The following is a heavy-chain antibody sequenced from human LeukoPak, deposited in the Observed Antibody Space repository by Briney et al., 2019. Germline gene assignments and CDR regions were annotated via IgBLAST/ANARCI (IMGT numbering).Heavy chain of an antibody. CDR3: ATILTGDPFDY. D-gene: IGHD7-27*01. CDR2: MNPNSGNT. Sequence: ASVKVSCKASGYTFTSYDINWVRQATGQGLEWMGWMNPNSGNTGYAQKFQGRVTITRDTSITTAYMELSSLRSEDTAVYYCATILTGDPFDYWGQGTLVTVSS. J-gene: IGHJ4*02. V-gene: IGHV1-8*01. CDR1: GYTFTSYD.